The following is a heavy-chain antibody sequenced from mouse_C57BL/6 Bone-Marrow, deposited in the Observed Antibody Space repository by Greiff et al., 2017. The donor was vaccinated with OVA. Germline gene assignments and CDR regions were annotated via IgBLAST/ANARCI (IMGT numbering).Heavy chain of an antibody. Sequence: QVQLQQPGAELVKPGASVKLSCKASGYTFTSYWMHWVKQRPGRGLEWIGRIDPNSGGTKYNEKFKSKATLTVDKSSSTAYMQLSSLTSEDSAVYYCARWYGSSHHYAMDYWGQGTSVTVSS. CDR1: GYTFTSYW. J-gene: IGHJ4*01. V-gene: IGHV1-62-3*01. CDR3: ARWYGSSHHYAMDY. D-gene: IGHD1-1*01. CDR2: IDPNSGGT.